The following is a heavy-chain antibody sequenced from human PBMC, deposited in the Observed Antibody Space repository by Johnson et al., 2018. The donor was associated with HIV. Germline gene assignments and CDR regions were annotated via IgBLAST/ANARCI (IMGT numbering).Heavy chain of an antibody. CDR3: ARDTLAWGLLPPIGAFDI. D-gene: IGHD1-26*01. CDR1: GFTFSNYC. CDR2: IRYDGSEK. V-gene: IGHV3-30*02. J-gene: IGHJ3*02. Sequence: QVQLVESGGGVVQPGGSLRLSCAASGFTFSNYCMHWVRQAPGKGLEWVAFIRYDGSEKYYVCSLEGRFTISRDNAKTSVYLQMNSLRAEDTAVYYCARDTLAWGLLPPIGAFDIWGQGTMVTVSS.